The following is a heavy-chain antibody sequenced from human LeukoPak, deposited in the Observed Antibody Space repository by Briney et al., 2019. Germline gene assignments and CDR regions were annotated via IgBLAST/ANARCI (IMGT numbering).Heavy chain of an antibody. CDR3: AKGGIYAFDY. CDR2: ISSTGAGT. CDR1: GFTFDSYA. D-gene: IGHD5-12*01. Sequence: PGGSLRLSCAASGFTFDSYAMSWVRQAPGKGLEWVSAISSTGAGTYYADSVKGRFTISRDNSENTLYLQMNGLRAEDTGVYYCAKGGIYAFDYWGQGTLVTVSS. J-gene: IGHJ4*02. V-gene: IGHV3-23*01.